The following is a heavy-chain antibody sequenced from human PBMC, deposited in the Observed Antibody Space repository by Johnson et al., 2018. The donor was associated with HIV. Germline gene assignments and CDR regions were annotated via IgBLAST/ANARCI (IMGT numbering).Heavy chain of an antibody. CDR1: GFTFSS. D-gene: IGHD6-19*01. V-gene: IGHV3-30*18. CDR2: ISHDGSHK. Sequence: QVQLVESGGGVVQPGRSLRLSCAASGFTFSSMHWDRQAPGKGLEWVAVISHDGSHKYYADSVKGRFSISRDNAKNSLFLQMTSLRTEDTAFYYCAKDIEPGGGNFLVGTFHIWGQGTMVTVSS. CDR3: AKDIEPGGGNFLVGTFHI. J-gene: IGHJ3*02.